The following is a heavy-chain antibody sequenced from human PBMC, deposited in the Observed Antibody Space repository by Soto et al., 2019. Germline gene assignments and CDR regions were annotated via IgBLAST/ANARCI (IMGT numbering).Heavy chain of an antibody. Sequence: PGGSLRLSCAASGVTFTSNAMSWVRQAPGKGLEWVSAISGSGATTYYVDSVKGRFTISRDNSKNTLYLQMNSLRAEDTAVYYCAKSLRGVIIDFDYWGQGTLVTVSS. CDR1: GVTFTSNA. CDR3: AKSLRGVIIDFDY. V-gene: IGHV3-23*01. J-gene: IGHJ4*02. D-gene: IGHD3-10*01. CDR2: ISGSGATT.